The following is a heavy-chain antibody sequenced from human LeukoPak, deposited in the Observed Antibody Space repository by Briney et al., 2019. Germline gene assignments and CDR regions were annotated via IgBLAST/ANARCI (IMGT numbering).Heavy chain of an antibody. D-gene: IGHD3-10*01. CDR2: ISYDGSNK. V-gene: IGHV3-30*04. CDR3: ARGPRFGEWWTLDN. Sequence: QTGRSLRLSCAASGFTFSSYAMHWVRQAPGKGLEWVAVISYDGSNKYYADSVKGRFTISRDNSKNTLYLQMNSLRAEDTAVYYCARGPRFGEWWTLDNWGQGTLVTVSS. CDR1: GFTFSSYA. J-gene: IGHJ4*02.